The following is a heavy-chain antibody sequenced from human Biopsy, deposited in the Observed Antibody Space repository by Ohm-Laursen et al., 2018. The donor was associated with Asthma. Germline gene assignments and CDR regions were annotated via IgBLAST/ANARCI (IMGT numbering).Heavy chain of an antibody. Sequence: SRTLSGYNFISFAIHSVRHAAGPRLGWMGCVNTGIADTKHSQKFQGRVTITRDTSASTAYMELRSPRSEDTATYYCARTCADFLAGQVKDVFGVWGQGTMVTVSS. CDR3: ARTCADFLAGQVKDVFGV. CDR1: GYNFISFA. D-gene: IGHD3-9*01. V-gene: IGHV1-3*04. CDR2: VNTGIADT. J-gene: IGHJ3*01.